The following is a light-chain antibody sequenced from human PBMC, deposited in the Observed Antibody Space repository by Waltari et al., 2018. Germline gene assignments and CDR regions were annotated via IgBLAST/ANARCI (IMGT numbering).Light chain of an antibody. CDR1: SSDVGGYNY. CDR2: DVS. Sequence: QSALTQPASVSGSPGQSITISCTGTSSDVGGYNYVSWYQQHPGKAPKRKIYDVSKRPSGVSTRFSGSKSCNPASRTISGLQAEDEADYYCSSYTSSSTWVFGTGTKVTVL. CDR3: SSYTSSSTWV. V-gene: IGLV2-14*01. J-gene: IGLJ1*01.